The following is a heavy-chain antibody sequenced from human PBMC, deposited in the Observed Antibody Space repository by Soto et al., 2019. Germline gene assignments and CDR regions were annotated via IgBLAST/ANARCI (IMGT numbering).Heavy chain of an antibody. CDR1: GFTFNKYW. Sequence: EVQLVESGGGLVQPGGSLRLSCAASGFTFNKYWMYWVRQPPGKGLMWVSHINTDGSTTGHADSVKGRFTISRDNAKNTMYLQMNDLTAEDTAVYYCARAPTSSDHGAYQDDWFDPWGQGILVNVSS. V-gene: IGHV3-74*01. CDR2: INTDGSTT. D-gene: IGHD3-16*01. J-gene: IGHJ5*02. CDR3: ARAPTSSDHGAYQDDWFDP.